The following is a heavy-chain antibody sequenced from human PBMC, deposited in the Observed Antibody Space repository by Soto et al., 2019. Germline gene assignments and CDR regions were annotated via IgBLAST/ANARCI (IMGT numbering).Heavy chain of an antibody. V-gene: IGHV3-23*01. CDR1: EFTFISYA. D-gene: IGHD3-22*01. J-gene: IGHJ6*02. CDR2: ISGGGGTT. Sequence: PGGSLRLSCAASEFTFISYAMNWVRQAPGKGLEWVSVISGGGGTTYYADSVKGRFRISRDNSKNTLYLQMNSLRVEDTAVYYCAKGKVAYDNSGLQYFYYFPMNVWGQGTTVTVSS. CDR3: AKGKVAYDNSGLQYFYYFPMNV.